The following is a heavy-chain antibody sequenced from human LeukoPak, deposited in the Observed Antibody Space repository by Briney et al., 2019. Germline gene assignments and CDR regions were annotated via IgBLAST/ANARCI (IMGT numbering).Heavy chain of an antibody. Sequence: PSETLSRTSIVSGGSISSYYWSWIRQPPGKGLEWIGYIYYSGSTNYNPSLKSRVTISVDTSKNQFSLKLSSVTAADTAVYYCVRASTSSSGYLRYYFDYWGRGTGVTVSS. CDR3: VRASTSSSGYLRYYFDY. CDR1: GGSISSYY. J-gene: IGHJ4*02. CDR2: IYYSGST. D-gene: IGHD6-19*01. V-gene: IGHV4-59*01.